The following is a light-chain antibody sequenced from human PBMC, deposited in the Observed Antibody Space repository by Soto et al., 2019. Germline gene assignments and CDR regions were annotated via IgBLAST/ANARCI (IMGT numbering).Light chain of an antibody. CDR2: DAS. J-gene: IGKJ2*01. Sequence: DVHMTQSPSTLSASVGDRVTITCRASESIATWLAWYQQKPGKAPKLLIYDASRLESGVPLRCSGGGSGTEFTLTISGRQPDDFATYYCHQYNSFFGQGTKLEI. CDR1: ESIATW. CDR3: HQYNSF. V-gene: IGKV1-5*01.